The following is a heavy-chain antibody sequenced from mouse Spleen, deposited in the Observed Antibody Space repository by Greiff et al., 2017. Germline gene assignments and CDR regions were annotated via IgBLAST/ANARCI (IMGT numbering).Heavy chain of an antibody. V-gene: IGHV5-9-3*01. CDR2: INRGGTYT. CDR1: GFIFNSYA. CDR3: ARQSGYAMDY. Sequence: DVKLVESGGGLVRPGGSLKLSCAASGFIFNSYAMSWVRQTPEKRLEWVATINRGGTYTYYPVSVEGRCTISRDNANNTLYLQMSSLRSEDTAIYYCARQSGYAMDYWGQGTSVTVSS. D-gene: IGHD1-3*01. J-gene: IGHJ4*01.